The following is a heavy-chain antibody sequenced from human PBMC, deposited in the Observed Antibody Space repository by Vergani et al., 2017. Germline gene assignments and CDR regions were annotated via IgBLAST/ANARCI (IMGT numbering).Heavy chain of an antibody. V-gene: IGHV3-33*01. CDR2: TRYDGNNK. Sequence: QVQLVESGGGVVQPGRFLRLSCAASGFTFNQYGMHWVRQAPGKGLEWVAVTRYDGNNKQYADSVKGRFTISRDNSKSTMYLQMNSLRDEDTGVYYCARDLRLLYNRFDPWGQGTLVTDSS. CDR3: ARDLRLLYNRFDP. J-gene: IGHJ5*02. CDR1: GFTFNQYG. D-gene: IGHD1-14*01.